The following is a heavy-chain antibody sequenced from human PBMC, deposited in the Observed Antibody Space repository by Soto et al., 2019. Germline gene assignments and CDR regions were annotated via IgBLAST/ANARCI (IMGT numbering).Heavy chain of an antibody. CDR2: INHSGST. CDR1: GGSFSGYY. V-gene: IGHV4-34*01. J-gene: IGHJ6*02. D-gene: IGHD1-7*01. Sequence: SWTLSLTCAVYGGSFSGYYWSWIRQPPGKGLEWIAEINHSGSTNYNPSLKSRVTISVDTSKNQFSLKLSSVTAADTAVYYCARITGTTGYDYYGMDVWGQGTTVTVSS. CDR3: ARITGTTGYDYYGMDV.